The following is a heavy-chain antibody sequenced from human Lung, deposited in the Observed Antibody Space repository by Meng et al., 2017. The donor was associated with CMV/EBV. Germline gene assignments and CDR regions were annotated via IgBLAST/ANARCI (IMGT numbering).Heavy chain of an antibody. CDR1: GGSFSGYY. CDR3: ARSYSYGWGPYYYYYGMDV. J-gene: IGHJ6*02. V-gene: IGHV4-34*01. Sequence: LTLSCAVYGGSFSGYYWSWIRQPPGKGLEWIGEINHSGSTNYNPSLKSRVTISVDTSKNQFSLKLSSVTAADTAVYYCARSYSYGWGPYYYYYGMDVWGQGTXVTVSS. D-gene: IGHD5-18*01. CDR2: INHSGST.